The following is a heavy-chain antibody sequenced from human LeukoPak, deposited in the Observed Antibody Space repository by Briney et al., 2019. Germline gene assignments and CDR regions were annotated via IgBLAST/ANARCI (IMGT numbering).Heavy chain of an antibody. J-gene: IGHJ4*02. CDR1: GGSFSGYY. CDR2: INHSGST. Sequence: SETLSLTCAVYGGSFSGYYWSWIRQPPGKGLEWIGEINHSGSTNYNPSLKSRVTISVDTSKNQFSLKLSSVTAADTAVYYCAREYYDFWSGQSLHFDHWGQGTLVTVSS. CDR3: AREYYDFWSGQSLHFDH. D-gene: IGHD3-3*01. V-gene: IGHV4-34*01.